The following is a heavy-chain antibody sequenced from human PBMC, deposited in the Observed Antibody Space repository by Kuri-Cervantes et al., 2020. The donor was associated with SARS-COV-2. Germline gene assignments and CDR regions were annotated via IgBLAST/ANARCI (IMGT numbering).Heavy chain of an antibody. CDR2: INPNSGGT. CDR1: GYTFTGYY. Sequence: SVKVSCKASGYTFTGYYMHWVRQAPGQGLEWMGWINPNSGGTNYAQKFQGRVTMTRDTSISTAYMELSRLRSDDTAVYYCARGFNSAVAGTYWFDPWGQGTLVTVSS. D-gene: IGHD6-19*01. V-gene: IGHV1-2*02. CDR3: ARGFNSAVAGTYWFDP. J-gene: IGHJ5*02.